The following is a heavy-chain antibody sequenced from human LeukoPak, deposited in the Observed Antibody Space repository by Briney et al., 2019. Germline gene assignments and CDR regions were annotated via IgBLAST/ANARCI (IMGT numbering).Heavy chain of an antibody. D-gene: IGHD1-20*01. Sequence: PGGSLRLSCAASGFTFSSYAMSWVRQAPGKGLEWVSAISGSGGSTYYADSVKGRFTISRDNSKNTMSLQMNSLRAEDTAVYYCAKWGYNWNGGRPDDAFDIWGQGTMVTVSS. CDR1: GFTFSSYA. CDR2: ISGSGGST. J-gene: IGHJ3*02. V-gene: IGHV3-23*01. CDR3: AKWGYNWNGGRPDDAFDI.